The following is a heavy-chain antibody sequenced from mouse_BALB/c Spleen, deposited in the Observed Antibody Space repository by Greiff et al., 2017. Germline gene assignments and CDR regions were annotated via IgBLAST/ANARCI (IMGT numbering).Heavy chain of an antibody. D-gene: IGHD1-1*01. CDR2: IYPGDGDT. V-gene: IGHV1-80*01. CDR1: GYAFSSYW. CDR3: ARGKVEGYFDV. Sequence: QVHVKQSGAELVRPGSSVKISCKASGYAFSSYWMNWVKQRPGQGLEWIGQIYPGDGDTNYNGKFKGKATLTADKSSSTAYMQLSSLTSEDSAVYFCARGKVEGYFDVWGAGTTVTVSS. J-gene: IGHJ1*01.